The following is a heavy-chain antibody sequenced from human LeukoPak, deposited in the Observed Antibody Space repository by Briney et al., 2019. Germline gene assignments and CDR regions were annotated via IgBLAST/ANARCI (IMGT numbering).Heavy chain of an antibody. CDR1: GGSISSGDYY. V-gene: IGHV4-61*08. CDR2: IYYSGST. D-gene: IGHD6-13*01. CDR3: ARVPRIEAGATGDWFDP. J-gene: IGHJ5*02. Sequence: SETLSLTCTVSGGSISSGDYYWSWIRQPPGKGLEWIGFIYYSGSTNYNPSLKSRVTISVDTSKNQFFLNLRSVTAADTAVYYCARVPRIEAGATGDWFDPWGQGTVVTVSS.